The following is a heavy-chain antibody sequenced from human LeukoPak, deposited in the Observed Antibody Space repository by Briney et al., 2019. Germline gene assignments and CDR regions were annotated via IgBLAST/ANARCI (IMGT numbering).Heavy chain of an antibody. CDR2: IWYDGSNK. CDR3: ARRGRIVGATISWFDP. D-gene: IGHD1-26*01. J-gene: IGHJ5*02. Sequence: GGSLRLSCAASGFAFSSYGMHWVRQAPGKGLEWVAVIWYDGSNKYYADSVKGRFTISRDNSKNTLYLQMNSLRSEDTAVYYCARRGRIVGATISWFDPWGQGTLVTVSS. CDR1: GFAFSSYG. V-gene: IGHV3-33*01.